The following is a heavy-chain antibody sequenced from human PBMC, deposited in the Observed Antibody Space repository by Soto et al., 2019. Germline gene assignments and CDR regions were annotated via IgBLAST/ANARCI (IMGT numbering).Heavy chain of an antibody. V-gene: IGHV4-59*01. CDR3: VRDGPLERGTAFHI. D-gene: IGHD1-1*01. J-gene: IGHJ3*02. CDR2: SHQSGRA. Sequence: QVQLQESGPGLVKPSETLSLSCTVSGASISTYYWSWIRQPPGKGLEWIVYSHQSGRANYNPSLKSRVTISLDTSKNQLSLELNSVTAADTAVYYCVRDGPLERGTAFHIWGQGAMVTVSS. CDR1: GASISTYY.